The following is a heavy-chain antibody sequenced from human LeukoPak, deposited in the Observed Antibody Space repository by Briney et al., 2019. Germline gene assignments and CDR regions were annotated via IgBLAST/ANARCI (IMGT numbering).Heavy chain of an antibody. CDR2: IYTSGST. J-gene: IGHJ4*02. CDR3: ARLSYVDGPYFIGLDY. Sequence: PSETLSLTCTVSGGSISSYYWSWIRQPPGKGLEWIGYIYTSGSTNYNPSLKSRVTISVDTSKNQFSLKLSSVTAADTAVYYCARLSYVDGPYFIGLDYWGQGTLVTVSS. D-gene: IGHD3-16*01. V-gene: IGHV4-4*09. CDR1: GGSISSYY.